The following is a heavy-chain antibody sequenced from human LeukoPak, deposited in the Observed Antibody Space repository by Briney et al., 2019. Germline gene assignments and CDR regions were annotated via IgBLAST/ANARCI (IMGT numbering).Heavy chain of an antibody. D-gene: IGHD5-12*01. CDR1: GGTFSSYA. V-gene: IGHV1-69*13. CDR3: ARVPRMVATYFDY. J-gene: IGHJ4*02. Sequence: SVKVSCKASGGTFSSYAISRVRQAPGQGLEWMGGIIPIFGTANYAQKFQGRVTITADESTSTAYMELSSLRSEDTAVYYCARVPRMVATYFDYWGQGTLVTVSS. CDR2: IIPIFGTA.